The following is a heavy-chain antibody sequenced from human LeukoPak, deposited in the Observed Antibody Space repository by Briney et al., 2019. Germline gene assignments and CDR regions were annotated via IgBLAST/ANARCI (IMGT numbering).Heavy chain of an antibody. CDR1: GFSFSSYS. J-gene: IGHJ6*03. CDR2: ISSGSNTI. CDR3: ARDLSAPPHLVTYYYYMDV. D-gene: IGHD6-13*01. V-gene: IGHV3-48*01. Sequence: GGSLRLSCVASGFSFSSYSMNWVRQAPGKGLEWVSYISSGSNTIDYADSVKGRFTISRDNAKSSLYLQMNSLRAEDTAVYYCARDLSAPPHLVTYYYYMDVWGKGPRSPSP.